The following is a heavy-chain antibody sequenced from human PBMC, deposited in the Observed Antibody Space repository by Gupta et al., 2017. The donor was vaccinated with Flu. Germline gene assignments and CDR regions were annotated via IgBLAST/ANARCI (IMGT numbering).Heavy chain of an antibody. Sequence: EMQLVESGGDLVQPGGSLRLSCAASGFTFSSSYLQWVRQAPGKGLVWVSRINPDGSSTTYAESVKGRFTISRDNAKNTLYLQMNSLGDDDTAVYYCATVTSGCWGQGTLVTGSS. V-gene: IGHV3-74*03. CDR2: INPDGSST. J-gene: IGHJ4*02. CDR3: ATVTSGC. D-gene: IGHD4-17*01. CDR1: GFTFSSSY.